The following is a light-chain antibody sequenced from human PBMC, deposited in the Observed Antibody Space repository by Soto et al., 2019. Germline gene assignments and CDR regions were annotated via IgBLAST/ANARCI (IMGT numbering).Light chain of an antibody. Sequence: QSALTQTASVSGSPGQSITISCTGTSSDVGGYKYVSWYQEHPGKAPKLIIYEVSNRPSGVSNRFSGSKSGNTASLTISVLHAEDEADYYCSSYTSSNTVVFGGGTKLTVL. J-gene: IGLJ2*01. V-gene: IGLV2-14*01. CDR3: SSYTSSNTVV. CDR2: EVS. CDR1: SSDVGGYKY.